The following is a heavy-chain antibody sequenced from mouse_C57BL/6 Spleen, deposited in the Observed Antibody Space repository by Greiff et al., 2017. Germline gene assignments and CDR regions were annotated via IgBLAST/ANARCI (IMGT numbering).Heavy chain of an antibody. Sequence: VKLVESGPGLVAPSQSLSITCTVSGFSLTSYAISWVRQPPGKGLEWLGVIWTGGGTNYNSALKSRLSISKDNSKSQVFLKMNSLQTDDTARYYCARGGYGSSRWDFDYWGQGTTLTGSS. CDR1: GFSLTSYA. J-gene: IGHJ2*01. CDR3: ARGGYGSSRWDFDY. D-gene: IGHD1-1*01. CDR2: IWTGGGT. V-gene: IGHV2-9-1*01.